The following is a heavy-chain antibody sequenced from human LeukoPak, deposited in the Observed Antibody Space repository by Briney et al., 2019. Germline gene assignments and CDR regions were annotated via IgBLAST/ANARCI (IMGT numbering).Heavy chain of an antibody. CDR2: IYYSGST. CDR3: GRQIYYYYGMDV. CDR1: GGSISSYY. Sequence: KTSETLSLTCTVSGGSISSYYWSWIRQPPGKGLEWIGYIYYSGSTNYNPSLKSRVTISVDTSKNQFSLKLSSVTAADTAVYYCGRQIYYYYGMDVWGQGTTVTVSS. J-gene: IGHJ6*02. V-gene: IGHV4-59*08.